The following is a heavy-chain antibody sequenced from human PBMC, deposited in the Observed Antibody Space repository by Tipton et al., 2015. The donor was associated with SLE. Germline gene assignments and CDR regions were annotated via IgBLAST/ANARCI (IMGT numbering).Heavy chain of an antibody. J-gene: IGHJ5*02. CDR3: ARGWSQDT. CDR2: IKSDGTIT. Sequence: LSLTCAASGFTFSSSWMHWVRQDPVQGLVWVSRIKSDGTITSYADSVKGRFTISRDNAKNTLYLQMNSLRGEDTAVYYCARGWSQDTWGQGTLVTVSS. CDR1: GFTFSSSW. D-gene: IGHD3-3*01. V-gene: IGHV3-74*01.